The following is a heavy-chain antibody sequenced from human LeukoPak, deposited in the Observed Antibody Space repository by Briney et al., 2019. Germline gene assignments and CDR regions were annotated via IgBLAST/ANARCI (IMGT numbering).Heavy chain of an antibody. CDR1: GYTFIGFY. Sequence: ASVKVSCKASGYTFIGFYIHWVRQAPGQGLEWMGWINPNSGGTNYAQKFQGRVTMTRDTSISTAYMELSRLRSDDTAVYYCARDHSGSPINFDYWGQGTLVTVSS. CDR2: INPNSGGT. V-gene: IGHV1-2*02. D-gene: IGHD1-26*01. J-gene: IGHJ4*02. CDR3: ARDHSGSPINFDY.